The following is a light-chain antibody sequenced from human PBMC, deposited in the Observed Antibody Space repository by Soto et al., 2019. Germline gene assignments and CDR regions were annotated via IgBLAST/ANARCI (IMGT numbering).Light chain of an antibody. Sequence: QSVLTQPGSVSGSPGESITISCTGTSSDVGAYNYVSWYQQYPGKAPNVIIFEVRKRPSGVSNRFSGSKSGDTASLTISGLQAEDEADYPCSSYRSSTTVVFGTGTKVTVL. CDR3: SSYRSSTTVV. J-gene: IGLJ1*01. CDR1: SSDVGAYNY. CDR2: EVR. V-gene: IGLV2-14*01.